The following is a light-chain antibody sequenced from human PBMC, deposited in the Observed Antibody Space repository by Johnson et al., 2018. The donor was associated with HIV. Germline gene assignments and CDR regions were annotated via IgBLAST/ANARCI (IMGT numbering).Light chain of an antibody. Sequence: QSVLTQPPSVSAAPGQKVTISCSGSSSNIGNNYVSWYQQLPGTAPKLLIYDNNKRPSRIPDRFSASKSGPSATLGITGLPTGDEAHYYCGTWDSSLSANVFGTGTKVTVL. CDR3: GTWDSSLSANV. CDR1: SSNIGNNY. CDR2: DNN. J-gene: IGLJ1*01. V-gene: IGLV1-51*01.